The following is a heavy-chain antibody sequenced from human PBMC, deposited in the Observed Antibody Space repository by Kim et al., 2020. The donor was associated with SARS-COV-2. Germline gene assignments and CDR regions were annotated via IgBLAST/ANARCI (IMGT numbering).Heavy chain of an antibody. V-gene: IGHV3-21*01. J-gene: IGHJ4*02. CDR1: GFTFSGYS. Sequence: GGSLRLSCAASGFTFSGYSMNWVRQAPGKGLEWVSSISSSSSYIYYADSVKGRFTISRDNAKNSLYLQMNSLRAEDTAVYYCASPVPAATDYWGQGTLVTVSS. D-gene: IGHD2-2*01. CDR3: ASPVPAATDY. CDR2: ISSSSSYI.